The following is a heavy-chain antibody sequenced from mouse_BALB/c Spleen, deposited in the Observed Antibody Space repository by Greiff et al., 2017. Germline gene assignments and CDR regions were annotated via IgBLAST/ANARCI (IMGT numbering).Heavy chain of an antibody. V-gene: IGHV5-17*02. CDR3: ARIHYYGYYFDY. D-gene: IGHD1-2*01. J-gene: IGHJ2*01. CDR2: ISSGSSTI. CDR1: GFTFSSFG. Sequence: EVHLVESGGGLVQPGGSRKLSCAASGFTFSSFGMHWVRQAPEKGLEWVAYISSGSSTIYYADTVKGRFTISRDNPKNTLFLQMTSLRSEDTAMYYCARIHYYGYYFDYWGQGTTLTVSS.